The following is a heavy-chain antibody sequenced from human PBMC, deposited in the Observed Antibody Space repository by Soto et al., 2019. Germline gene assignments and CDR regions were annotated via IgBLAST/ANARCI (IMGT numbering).Heavy chain of an antibody. V-gene: IGHV1-69*01. CDR3: ARSQGSSTSLEIYYYYYYGMDV. J-gene: IGHJ6*02. D-gene: IGHD2-2*01. CDR2: IIPISDTT. CDR1: GGSFSSSA. Sequence: QVQLVQSGAEVQKPGSSVKVSCKSSGGSFSSSAISWVRQAPGQGLEWSGGIIPISDTTHYAQKFQGRVTITADESTSPAYMELSSLRSEDTAVYYCARSQGSSTSLEIYYYYYYGMDVWGQGTTVTVSS.